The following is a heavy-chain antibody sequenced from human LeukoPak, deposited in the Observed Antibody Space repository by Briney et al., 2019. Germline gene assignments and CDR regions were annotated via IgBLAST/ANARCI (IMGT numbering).Heavy chain of an antibody. CDR3: ARVDGSGSNFDY. CDR1: GGSISNYY. D-gene: IGHD3-10*01. CDR2: IYYSGST. J-gene: IGHJ4*02. Sequence: SETLSLTCTVSGGSISNYYWSWIRQPPGKGLEWIGYIYYSGSTNYNPSLKSRVTISVDTSKNQFSLKLSSVTAADTAVYYCARVDGSGSNFDYWGQGTLVTVSS. V-gene: IGHV4-59*01.